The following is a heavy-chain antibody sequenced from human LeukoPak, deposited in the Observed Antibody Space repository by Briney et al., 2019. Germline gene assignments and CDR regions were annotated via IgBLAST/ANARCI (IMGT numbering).Heavy chain of an antibody. CDR2: IFSGGTT. Sequence: GGSLRLSCAVSGFIVSNNYMSWIRQAPGKGLEWVSVIFSGGTTTYGDSAKGRFTISRDNSKNSVDLQMNSLRAEDTAVYYCARFRITGAIDYWGQGTLVTVSS. D-gene: IGHD1-20*01. CDR3: ARFRITGAIDY. J-gene: IGHJ4*02. CDR1: GFIVSNNY. V-gene: IGHV3-66*01.